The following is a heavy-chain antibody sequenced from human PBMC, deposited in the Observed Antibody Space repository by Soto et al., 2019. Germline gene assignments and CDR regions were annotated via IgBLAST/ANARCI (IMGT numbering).Heavy chain of an antibody. Sequence: QVHLQESGPGLVKPSETLSLTCSVSGDSIGSGEYYWNWIRHHPEKGLEWIGFVHHSGSTFYNPSLESRVSISIYTSQNQFSLKVTSVTSADTAVYYCARRPTGSGSSYFEIWGQGTLITVSS. V-gene: IGHV4-31*03. CDR3: ARRPTGSGSSYFEI. CDR1: GDSIGSGEYY. CDR2: VHHSGST. J-gene: IGHJ4*02. D-gene: IGHD3-10*01.